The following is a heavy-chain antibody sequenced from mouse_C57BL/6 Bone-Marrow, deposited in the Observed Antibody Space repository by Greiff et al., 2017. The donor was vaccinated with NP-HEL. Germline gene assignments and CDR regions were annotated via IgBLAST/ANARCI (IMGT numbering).Heavy chain of an antibody. J-gene: IGHJ2*01. CDR3: AAMVTTDY. CDR2: IYPGGGDT. CDR1: GYAFSSSW. D-gene: IGHD2-2*01. V-gene: IGHV1-82*01. Sequence: VKLMESGPELVKPGASVKISCKASGYAFSSSWMNWVKQRPGKGLEWIGRIYPGGGDTNYNGKFKGKATLTADKSSSTAYMQLSSLTSEDSAVYFCAAMVTTDYWGQGTTLTVSS.